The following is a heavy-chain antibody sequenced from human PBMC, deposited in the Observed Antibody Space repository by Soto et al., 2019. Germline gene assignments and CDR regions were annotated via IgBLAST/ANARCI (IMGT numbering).Heavy chain of an antibody. CDR3: AIASSGWSNYYYGMDV. CDR1: GGSISSYY. Sequence: SETLSLTCTXSGGSISSYYWSWIRQPPGKGLEWIGYIYYSGSTNYNPSLKSRVTISVDTSKNQFSLKLSSVTAADTAVYYCAIASSGWSNYYYGMDVWGQGTTVTVLL. V-gene: IGHV4-59*01. J-gene: IGHJ6*02. CDR2: IYYSGST. D-gene: IGHD6-19*01.